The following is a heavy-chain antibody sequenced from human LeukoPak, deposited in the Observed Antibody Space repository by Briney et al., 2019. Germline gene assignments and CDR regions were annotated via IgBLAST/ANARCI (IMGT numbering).Heavy chain of an antibody. CDR3: ARGLRGYYDTGGYTWDAFDI. CDR2: ISPYNGNT. Sequence: ASVTVSFTASGYTFTIYGITWVRQAPGQGLEWMGWISPYNGNTNYAQKFQGRVTMTTDTSTRTAYMEMRSLISDDTAVYYCARGLRGYYDTGGYTWDAFDIWGQGTMVTVSS. D-gene: IGHD3-22*01. J-gene: IGHJ3*02. V-gene: IGHV1-18*01. CDR1: GYTFTIYG.